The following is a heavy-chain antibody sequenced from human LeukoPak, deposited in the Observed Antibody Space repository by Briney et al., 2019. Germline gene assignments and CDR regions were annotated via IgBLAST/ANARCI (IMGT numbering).Heavy chain of an antibody. Sequence: GGSLRLSCAASGFTFSNYGMNWVRQAPGKGLEWVSYISGSTSTIYYADSVKGRFTISRDNAKNTLYLQMNNLRAEDTAIYYCATDYYVSGSYYRLFYWGQGTLVTVSS. J-gene: IGHJ4*02. D-gene: IGHD3-10*01. CDR3: ATDYYVSGSYYRLFY. V-gene: IGHV3-48*04. CDR1: GFTFSNYG. CDR2: ISGSTSTI.